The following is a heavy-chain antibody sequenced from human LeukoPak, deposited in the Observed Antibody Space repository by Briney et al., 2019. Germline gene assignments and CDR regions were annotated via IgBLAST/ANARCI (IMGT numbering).Heavy chain of an antibody. V-gene: IGHV3-11*04. J-gene: IGHJ4*02. CDR1: GFTFSDYY. D-gene: IGHD6-6*01. CDR3: ARDVAASRPPIFDY. Sequence: GGSLRLSCAASGFTFSDYYMSWIRQAPGKGLEWVSYISSSGTTIYYADSVKGRFTISRDNAKNSLYLQMNSLRAEDTAVYYCARDVAASRPPIFDYWGQGTLVTVSS. CDR2: ISSSGTTI.